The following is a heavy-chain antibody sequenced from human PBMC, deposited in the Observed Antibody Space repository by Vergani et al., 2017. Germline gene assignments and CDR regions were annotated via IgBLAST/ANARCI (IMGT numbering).Heavy chain of an antibody. J-gene: IGHJ4*02. D-gene: IGHD3-16*02. CDR3: ARGARWGSYRYLYYFDY. CDR2: INHSGST. Sequence: QVPLQQLGAGLLKPSETLSLTCAVYGGSFSGYYWTWIRQPPGKGLEWFGEINHSGSTNYNPSLKSRVTISVDTSKNQFSLKLGSVTAADTAVYYCARGARWGSYRYLYYFDYWGEGRLVTVSS. CDR1: GGSFSGYY. V-gene: IGHV4-34*01.